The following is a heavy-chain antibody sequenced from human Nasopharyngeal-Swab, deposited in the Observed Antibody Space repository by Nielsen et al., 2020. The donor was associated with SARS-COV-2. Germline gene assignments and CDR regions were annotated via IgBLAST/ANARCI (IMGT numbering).Heavy chain of an antibody. CDR1: GFTVSSNY. Sequence: GGSLRLSCAASGFTVSSNYMSWVRQAPGKGLEWVSVIYSGGSTYYADSAKGRLTISRDNSKNTLYLQMNSLRAEDTAVYYCARDLVVVPAAPGATDYWGQGTLVTVSS. V-gene: IGHV3-66*02. J-gene: IGHJ4*02. CDR3: ARDLVVVPAAPGATDY. D-gene: IGHD2-2*01. CDR2: IYSGGST.